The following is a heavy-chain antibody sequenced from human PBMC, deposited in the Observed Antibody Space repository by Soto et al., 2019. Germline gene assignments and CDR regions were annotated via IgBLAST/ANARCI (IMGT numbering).Heavy chain of an antibody. J-gene: IGHJ3*02. D-gene: IGHD6-13*01. CDR1: GYTLTELS. V-gene: IGHV1-24*01. CDR3: ATVGGPALIAAAGNDAFDI. CDR2: FDPEDGET. Sequence: ASGKVSGKVSGYTLTELSMHWVRQAPGKGLEWMGGFDPEDGETIYAQKFQGRVTMTEDTSTDTAYMELSSLRSEDTAVYYCATVGGPALIAAAGNDAFDIWGQGTIVTVSS.